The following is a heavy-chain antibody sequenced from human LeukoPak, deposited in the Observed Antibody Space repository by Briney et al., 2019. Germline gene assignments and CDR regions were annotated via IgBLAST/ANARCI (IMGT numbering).Heavy chain of an antibody. CDR2: IHYSGSA. CDR1: GGSISSTY. J-gene: IGHJ4*02. CDR3: ARGGWSIDY. Sequence: SETLSLTCTVSGGSISSTYWSWVRQHPGKALEWIGYIHYSGSAKYNPSLESRVTISVDTSKNRFSLKVNSVTAADTAVYYCARGGWSIDYWGQGTLVTVSS. V-gene: IGHV4-59*01. D-gene: IGHD3-3*01.